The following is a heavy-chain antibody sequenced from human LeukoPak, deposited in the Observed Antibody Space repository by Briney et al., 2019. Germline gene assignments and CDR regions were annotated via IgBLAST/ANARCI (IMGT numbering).Heavy chain of an antibody. V-gene: IGHV3-23*01. D-gene: IGHD2-21*02. CDR1: GFTFSSYA. CDR2: IRGSGAQT. J-gene: IGHJ4*02. Sequence: GGSLRLSCAASGFTFSSYAMSWVRQAPGKWLEWVSAIRGSGAQTFYADSVKGRFTISRDNPKNTLYLEMNSLRAEDTAVYYCAKTLPYQVYCSGDCPYLFDHWGQGTLVTVSS. CDR3: AKTLPYQVYCSGDCPYLFDH.